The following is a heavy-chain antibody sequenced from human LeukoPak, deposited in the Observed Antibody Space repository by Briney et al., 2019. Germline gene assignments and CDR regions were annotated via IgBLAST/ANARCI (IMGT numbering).Heavy chain of an antibody. D-gene: IGHD2-8*01. CDR3: ATARGCSNVVCSSIGLDY. J-gene: IGHJ4*02. Sequence: SQTLSLTCTVSGGSISSGSYYWTWIRQPAGKGLEWIGRISTTGSSNYNPSLKRRFTISVDTAKNQFALGLSSVTAADTAVYYCATARGCSNVVCSSIGLDYWGQGTLVTVSP. V-gene: IGHV4-61*02. CDR2: ISTTGSS. CDR1: GGSISSGSYY.